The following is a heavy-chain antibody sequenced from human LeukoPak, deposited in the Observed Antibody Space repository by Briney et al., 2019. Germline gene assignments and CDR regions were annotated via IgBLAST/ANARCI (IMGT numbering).Heavy chain of an antibody. CDR2: INHSGST. V-gene: IGHV4-34*01. D-gene: IGHD6-13*01. Sequence: PSETLSLTCAVYGGSFSGYYWSWIRQPPGKGLEWIGEINHSGSTNYNPSLKSRVTISVDTSKNQFSLKLSSVTAADTAVYYCARRDSSSLRGAFDIWGQGTMVTVSS. J-gene: IGHJ3*02. CDR1: GGSFSGYY. CDR3: ARRDSSSLRGAFDI.